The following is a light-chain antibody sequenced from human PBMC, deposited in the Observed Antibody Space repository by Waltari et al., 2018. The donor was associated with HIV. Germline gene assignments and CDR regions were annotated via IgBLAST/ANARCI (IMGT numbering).Light chain of an antibody. V-gene: IGLV2-8*01. CDR1: RSDIGAYNF. Sequence: QSALTQPPSASGSPGPSVPLSCTGTRSDIGAYNFVPWYQQQPGSAPKLIIFEVTKRPTGVPDRFSGSKSGNTSSLTVSGLLPEDDADYYCSSYAGSNRFVVFGGGTMLTVL. J-gene: IGLJ2*01. CDR3: SSYAGSNRFVV. CDR2: EVT.